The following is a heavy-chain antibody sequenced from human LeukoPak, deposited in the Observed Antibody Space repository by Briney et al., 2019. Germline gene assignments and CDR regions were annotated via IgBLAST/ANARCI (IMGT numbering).Heavy chain of an antibody. Sequence: SETLSLTCAVSGYSISSGYYWGWIRQPPGDGLEWIGSIYHSGSTYYNPSLKSRVTISVDTSKNQFSLKLSSVTAADTAVYYCARDRRVGAEGIDPWGQGTLVTVSS. D-gene: IGHD1-26*01. V-gene: IGHV4-38-2*01. CDR2: IYHSGST. J-gene: IGHJ5*02. CDR1: GYSISSGYY. CDR3: ARDRRVGAEGIDP.